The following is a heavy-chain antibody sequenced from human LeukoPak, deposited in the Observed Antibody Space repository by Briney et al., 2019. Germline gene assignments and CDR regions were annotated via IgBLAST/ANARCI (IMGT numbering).Heavy chain of an antibody. CDR3: ARHRPKRVDNWFDP. V-gene: IGHV5-51*01. J-gene: IGHJ5*02. Sequence: GESLKISCKGSGYSFTSYWIGWVRPMPGKGLEWMGIIYPGDSDTRYSPSFQGQVTFSADKSIRPAYLQWSSLKASDTAMYYWARHRPKRVDNWFDPWGQGTLVTVSS. CDR2: IYPGDSDT. CDR1: GYSFTSYW.